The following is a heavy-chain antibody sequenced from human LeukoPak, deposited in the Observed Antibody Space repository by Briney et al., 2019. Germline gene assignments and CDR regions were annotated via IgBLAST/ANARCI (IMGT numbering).Heavy chain of an antibody. Sequence: GGSLRLSCAASGFTSSSYWMSWVRQAPGKGLEWVANIKQDGSEKYYVDSVKGRFTISRDNAKNSLYLRMNSLRAEDTAVYYCARDRGSSGWYEFDYWGQGTLVTVSS. CDR3: ARDRGSSGWYEFDY. V-gene: IGHV3-7*01. J-gene: IGHJ4*02. CDR2: IKQDGSEK. CDR1: GFTSSSYW. D-gene: IGHD6-19*01.